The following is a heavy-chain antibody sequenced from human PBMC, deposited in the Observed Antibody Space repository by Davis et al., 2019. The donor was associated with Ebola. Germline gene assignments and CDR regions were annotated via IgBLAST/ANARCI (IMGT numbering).Heavy chain of an antibody. J-gene: IGHJ6*02. V-gene: IGHV1-46*01. CDR1: GYTFTSYY. D-gene: IGHD4-23*01. CDR2: INPSGGST. Sequence: ASVKVSCKASGYTFTSYYMHWVRQAPGQGLEWMGIINPSGGSTRYAQKFQGRVTMTRDTSTSTVYMELSSLRSEDTAVYYCARDVYGGPAPYGMDVWGQGTTVTVS. CDR3: ARDVYGGPAPYGMDV.